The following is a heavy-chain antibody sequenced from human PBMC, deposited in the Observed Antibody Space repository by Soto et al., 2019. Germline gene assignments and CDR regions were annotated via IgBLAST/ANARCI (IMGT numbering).Heavy chain of an antibody. V-gene: IGHV4-30-4*01. CDR2: IYYSGST. CDR3: ARDPRLGYCSSTSCYQTRLRFDP. CDR1: GGSISSGDYY. D-gene: IGHD2-2*01. Sequence: PSETLSLTCTVSGGSISSGDYYWSWIRQPPGKGLEWIGYIYYSGSTYCNPSLKSRVTISVDTSKNQFSLKLSSVTAADTAVYYCARDPRLGYCSSTSCYQTRLRFDPWGQGTLVTVSS. J-gene: IGHJ5*02.